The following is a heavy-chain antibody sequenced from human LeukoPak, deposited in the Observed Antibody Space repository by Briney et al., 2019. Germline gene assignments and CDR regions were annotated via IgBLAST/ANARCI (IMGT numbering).Heavy chain of an antibody. CDR3: ARELGGSKQQLGPNFDY. CDR2: INPNSGGT. V-gene: IGHV1-2*02. Sequence: ASVKVSCKASGYTFTGYYMHWVRQAPGQGLEWMGWINPNSGGTNYAQKFQGRVTMTRDTSISTAYMELSRLGSDDTAVYYCARELGGSKQQLGPNFDYWGQGTLVTVSS. CDR1: GYTFTGYY. J-gene: IGHJ4*02. D-gene: IGHD6-13*01.